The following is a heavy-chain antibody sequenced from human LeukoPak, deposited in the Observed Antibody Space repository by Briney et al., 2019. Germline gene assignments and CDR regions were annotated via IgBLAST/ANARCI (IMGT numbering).Heavy chain of an antibody. CDR2: ISGSGGST. V-gene: IGHV3-23*01. Sequence: GGSLRLSCAASGFTFSSYAMSWVRQAPGKGLEWVSAISGSGGSTYYADSVKGRFTISRDNSKNTLYLQMNSLRAEDTAVYYCAKVRYYGSGSYYPPFDYWGQGTPVTVSS. D-gene: IGHD3-10*01. J-gene: IGHJ4*02. CDR3: AKVRYYGSGSYYPPFDY. CDR1: GFTFSSYA.